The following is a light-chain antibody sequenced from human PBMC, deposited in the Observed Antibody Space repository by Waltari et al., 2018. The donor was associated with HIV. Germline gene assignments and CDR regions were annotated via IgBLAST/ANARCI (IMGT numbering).Light chain of an antibody. J-gene: IGLJ2*01. CDR2: EGS. CDR1: SSDVGSYNL. Sequence: QSALTQPASVSGSPGQSITISCTGTSSDVGSYNLVSWYQQNPDKAPKLMIYEGSKLPSVVSILFSGSKSGNTASLTSSGLQAEDEAAYYCCSYAGSSTLIFGGGTKLTVL. V-gene: IGLV2-23*01. CDR3: CSYAGSSTLI.